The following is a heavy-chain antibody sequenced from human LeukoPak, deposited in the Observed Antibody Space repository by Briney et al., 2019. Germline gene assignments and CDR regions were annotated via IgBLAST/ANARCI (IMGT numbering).Heavy chain of an antibody. J-gene: IGHJ4*02. CDR2: IYYSGST. V-gene: IGHV4-39*07. D-gene: IGHD5-18*01. Sequence: SETLSLTCTVSGDSISSTSYYWGLIRQPPGKGLEWIGSIYYSGSTYYNPSLKSRVTISLHTSKNQFSLNLSSVTAADTAVYYCARVQIGYTYGLFDYWGQGTLVTVSS. CDR3: ARVQIGYTYGLFDY. CDR1: GDSISSTSYY.